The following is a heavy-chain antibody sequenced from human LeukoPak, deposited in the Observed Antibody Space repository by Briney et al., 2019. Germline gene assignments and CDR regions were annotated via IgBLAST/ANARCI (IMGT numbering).Heavy chain of an antibody. CDR3: ARAPGSLVSVAARPYYFDF. CDR1: GFTFSNYA. D-gene: IGHD6-6*01. Sequence: QPGGSLRLSCAASGFTFSNYAMSWVRQAPGKGLEWVSIISTSGSGGATYYADSVKGRFTISRDSPKNTLYLQMNSIRAEDTAVYYCARAPGSLVSVAARPYYFDFWGQGTLVTVSS. V-gene: IGHV3-23*01. J-gene: IGHJ4*02. CDR2: ISTSGSGGAT.